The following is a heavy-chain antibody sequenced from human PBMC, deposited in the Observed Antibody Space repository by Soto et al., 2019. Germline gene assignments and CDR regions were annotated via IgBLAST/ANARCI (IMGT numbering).Heavy chain of an antibody. CDR1: GYTFTSYG. D-gene: IGHD3-3*01. CDR3: ARDTYYDFWSGYNYYYYGMDV. V-gene: IGHV1-18*04. CDR2: ISAYNGNT. J-gene: IGHJ6*02. Sequence: GASVKVSCKASGYTFTSYGISWVRQAPGQGLEWMGWISAYNGNTNYAQKLQGRVTMTTDTSTSTAYMELRSLRSDDTAVYYCARDTYYDFWSGYNYYYYGMDVWGPGTLVTVSS.